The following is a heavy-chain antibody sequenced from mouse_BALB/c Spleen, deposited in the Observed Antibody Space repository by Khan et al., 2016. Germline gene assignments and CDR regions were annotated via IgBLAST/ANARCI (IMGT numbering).Heavy chain of an antibody. CDR2: INPSTGYT. Sequence: VRLQQSGAELAKPGASVKMSCKASGYTFTSYWMHWVKQRPGQGLEWIGYINPSTGYTEYNQKFKDKATLTADKSSSTAYMQLSSLTSEDSAVYYCASYYGSSWYFDVWGAGTTVTVSS. J-gene: IGHJ1*01. CDR1: GYTFTSYW. D-gene: IGHD1-1*01. CDR3: ASYYGSSWYFDV. V-gene: IGHV1-7*01.